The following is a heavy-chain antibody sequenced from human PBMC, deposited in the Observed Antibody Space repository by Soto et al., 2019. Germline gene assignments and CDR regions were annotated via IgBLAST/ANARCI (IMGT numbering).Heavy chain of an antibody. CDR1: GGSISSYH. Sequence: SETLSLTCTVSGGSISSYHWSWIRQPPGKGLEWIGYIYYSGSTNYNPSLTSRVTISVDTSKNQFSLKLSAVTPADTAVYYCAGAPPKAYDFWSGYPHYGMEGWGRGSTVTVSS. J-gene: IGHJ6*04. CDR3: AGAPPKAYDFWSGYPHYGMEG. CDR2: IYYSGST. V-gene: IGHV4-59*01. D-gene: IGHD3-3*01.